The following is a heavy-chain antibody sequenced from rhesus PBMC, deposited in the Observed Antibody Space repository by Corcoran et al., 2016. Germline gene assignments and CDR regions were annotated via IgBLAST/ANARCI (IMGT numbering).Heavy chain of an antibody. V-gene: IGHV1-180*01. J-gene: IGHJ4*01. CDR3: TREDSGSYANYFDY. Sequence: QVQLVQSGSEIKQPGASVKLSCKASGYTFTSSYMHWVRQAPGQGLEWIGLSPPDNSNKGYAQNVQGRVTITTDTSTSTGYMELSSRRSEDTAVYYCTREDSGSYANYFDYWGQGVLVTVSS. D-gene: IGHD1-44*02. CDR1: GYTFTSSY. CDR2: SPPDNSNK.